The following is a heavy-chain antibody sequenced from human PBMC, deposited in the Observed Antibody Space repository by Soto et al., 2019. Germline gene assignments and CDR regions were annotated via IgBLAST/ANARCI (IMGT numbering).Heavy chain of an antibody. V-gene: IGHV1-24*01. J-gene: IGHJ4*02. D-gene: IGHD2-2*01. CDR3: ATLPRTIERTPAAIWSFDS. CDR2: LDAEDGET. CDR1: GYSLSDLS. Sequence: ASVKVSCKFSGYSLSDLSIHWVRQAPGKGLEWMGGLDAEDGETIYAQKLQGRGTMTEDTSTDTAYMELSSLTSEDTAMYYCATLPRTIERTPAAIWSFDSWGQGTLVTVSS.